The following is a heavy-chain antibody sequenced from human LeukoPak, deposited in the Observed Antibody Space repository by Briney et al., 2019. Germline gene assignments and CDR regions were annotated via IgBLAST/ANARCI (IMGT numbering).Heavy chain of an antibody. CDR2: LKSIAVGGTT. CDR1: GFTFSNAW. Sequence: GGSLRLSCAASGFTFSNAWMNWVRQAPGKGLEWVGRLKSIAVGGTTDYAAPVKGRFTISRDDSKNMLFLQMNSLKTEDTGVYYCTTCRDSCHFSDWGQGALVIVSS. CDR3: TTCRDSCHFSD. D-gene: IGHD2/OR15-2a*01. J-gene: IGHJ4*02. V-gene: IGHV3-15*01.